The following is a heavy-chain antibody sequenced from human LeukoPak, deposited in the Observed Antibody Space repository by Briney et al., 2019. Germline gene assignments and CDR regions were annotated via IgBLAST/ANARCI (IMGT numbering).Heavy chain of an antibody. J-gene: IGHJ4*02. V-gene: IGHV3-74*01. CDR3: VRKFATGD. D-gene: IGHD1-14*01. CDR2: VKSDGTAT. CDR1: GFTFSSHL. Sequence: PGGSLRLSCAASGFTFSSHLMHWVRQAQGTGLVWVSSVKSDGTATNYADSVKGRFTISRANAKNTLYLQMNSLRVEDTAVYYCVRKFATGDWGQGTLVTVSS.